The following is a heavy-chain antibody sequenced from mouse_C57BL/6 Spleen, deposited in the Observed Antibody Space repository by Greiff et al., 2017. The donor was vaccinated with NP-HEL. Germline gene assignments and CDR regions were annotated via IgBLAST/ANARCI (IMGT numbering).Heavy chain of an antibody. J-gene: IGHJ3*01. CDR3: ARRGTAQATSAWLAD. D-gene: IGHD3-2*02. CDR2: IYPGDGDT. CDR1: GYAFSSYW. Sequence: QVQLQQSGAELVKPGASVKISCKASGYAFSSYWMNWVKQRPGKGLEWIGQIYPGDGDTNYNGKFKGMATLTADKSSSTADMKISSRTSEDSAVYFCARRGTAQATSAWLADWGQGTLVTVSA. V-gene: IGHV1-80*01.